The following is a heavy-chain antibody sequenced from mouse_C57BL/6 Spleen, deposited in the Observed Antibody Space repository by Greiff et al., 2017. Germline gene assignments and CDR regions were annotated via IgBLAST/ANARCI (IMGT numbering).Heavy chain of an antibody. CDR2: INYDGSST. CDR1: GFTFSDYY. J-gene: IGHJ2*01. V-gene: IGHV5-16*01. CDR3: AREGDVGYFDY. D-gene: IGHD3-3*01. Sequence: EVQVVESEGGLVQPGSSMKLSCTASGFTFSDYYMAWVRQVPEKGLEWVANINYDGSSTYYLDSLKSRFVISRDNAKNILYLQMSSLKSEDTATYDCAREGDVGYFDYWGQGTTLTVSS.